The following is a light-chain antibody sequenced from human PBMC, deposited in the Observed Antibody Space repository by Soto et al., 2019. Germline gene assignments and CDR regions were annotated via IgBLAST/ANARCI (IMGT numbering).Light chain of an antibody. Sequence: QSALTQPASVSGSPGQSITISCTGTSSDVGGYNYVSWYQQHPGKAPKLIIYDVSNRPSGVSNRFSGSKSGNTASLTISGLQAEDEADYYCSSYTSSRIDYVFGTGTKLTVL. CDR3: SSYTSSRIDYV. J-gene: IGLJ1*01. CDR2: DVS. CDR1: SSDVGGYNY. V-gene: IGLV2-14*01.